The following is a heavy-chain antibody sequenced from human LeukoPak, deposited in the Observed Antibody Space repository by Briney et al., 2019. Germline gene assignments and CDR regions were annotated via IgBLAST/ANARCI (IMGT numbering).Heavy chain of an antibody. V-gene: IGHV5-51*01. Sequence: GESLKISCKGSGYSFTSYWIGWVRQMPGEGLEWMGIIYPGDSDTRYSPSFQGQVTISADKSISTAYLQWSSLKASDTAMYYCARTYSSREYGMDVWGQGTTVTVSS. D-gene: IGHD6-13*01. CDR2: IYPGDSDT. J-gene: IGHJ6*02. CDR3: ARTYSSREYGMDV. CDR1: GYSFTSYW.